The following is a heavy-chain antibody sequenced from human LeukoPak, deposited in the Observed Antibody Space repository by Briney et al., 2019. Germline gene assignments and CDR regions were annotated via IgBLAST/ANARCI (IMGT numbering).Heavy chain of an antibody. CDR1: GFTFSSYA. CDR3: AKVVYGDYGYYYYYYGMDV. CDR2: ISGSGGST. J-gene: IGHJ6*02. Sequence: PGGSLRLSCAASGFTFSSYAMSWVRKAPGKGLEWVSAISGSGGSTYYADFVKGRFTISRDNSKNTLYLQMNSLRAEDTAVYYCAKVVYGDYGYYYYYYGMDVWGQGTTVTVSS. D-gene: IGHD4-17*01. V-gene: IGHV3-23*01.